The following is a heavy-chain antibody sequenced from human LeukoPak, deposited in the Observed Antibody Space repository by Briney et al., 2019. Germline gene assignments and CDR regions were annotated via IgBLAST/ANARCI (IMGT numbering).Heavy chain of an antibody. CDR2: ISPGGSTI. CDR1: GFTFSSSE. CDR3: ARDAGTGYFDY. D-gene: IGHD1-1*01. V-gene: IGHV3-48*03. Sequence: GGSLRLSCAASGFTFSSSEMNWVRQAPGKGLDWISYISPGGSTIYYADSVKGRFTISRDNAKNSLSLQINSLRDEDTAVFYCARDAGTGYFDYWGQGTLVTVSS. J-gene: IGHJ4*02.